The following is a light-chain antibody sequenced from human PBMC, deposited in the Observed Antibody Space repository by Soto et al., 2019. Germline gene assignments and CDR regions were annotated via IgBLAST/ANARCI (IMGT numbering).Light chain of an antibody. CDR3: QQYGSSQWT. CDR2: GAS. V-gene: IGKV3-20*01. Sequence: EIVLTHSPGTLALSPCEGATLSSSASQSVSSSYLAWYQQKPGQAPRLLIYGASSRATGIPDRFSGSGSGTDFTLTISRLEPEDFAVYYCQQYGSSQWTFGQGTKVDIK. J-gene: IGKJ1*01. CDR1: QSVSSSY.